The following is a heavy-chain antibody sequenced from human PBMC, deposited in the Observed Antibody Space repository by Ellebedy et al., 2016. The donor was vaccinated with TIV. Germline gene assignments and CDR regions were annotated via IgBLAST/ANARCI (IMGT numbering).Heavy chain of an antibody. V-gene: IGHV3-11*04. CDR3: AREGRGSYYYYYGMDV. CDR1: GFTFSDYY. J-gene: IGHJ6*02. CDR2: ISSSGSTI. Sequence: GESLKISCAASGFTFSDYYMSWIRQAPGKGLEWVSYISSSGSTIYYADSVKGRFTISRDNAKNSLYLQMNSLRAEDTAVYYCAREGRGSYYYYYGMDVWGQGTTVTVSS. D-gene: IGHD1-26*01.